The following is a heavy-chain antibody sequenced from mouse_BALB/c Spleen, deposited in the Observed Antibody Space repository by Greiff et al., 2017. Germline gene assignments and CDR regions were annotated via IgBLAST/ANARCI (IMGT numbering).Heavy chain of an antibody. CDR3: AREDPSYYDSSMDY. V-gene: IGHV2-6-4*01. CDR1: GFSLSRYS. CDR2: IWGGGST. J-gene: IGHJ4*01. D-gene: IGHD2-4*01. Sequence: VKVVESGPGLVAPSQSLSITCTVSGFSLSRYSVHWVRQPPGKGLEWLGMIWGGGSTDYNSALKSRLSISKDNSKSQVFLKMNSLQTDDTAMYYCAREDPSYYDSSMDYWGQGTSVTVSS.